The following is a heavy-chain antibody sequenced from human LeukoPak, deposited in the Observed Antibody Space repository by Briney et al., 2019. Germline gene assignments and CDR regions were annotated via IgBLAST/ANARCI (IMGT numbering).Heavy chain of an antibody. CDR1: GGSFSGYY. CDR3: ARGLIFRSSSGAHY. D-gene: IGHD6-6*01. J-gene: IGHJ4*02. V-gene: IGHV4-34*01. Sequence: SETLSLTCAVYGGSFSGYYWSWIRQPPRKGLEWIGEINHSGSTNYNPSLKSRVTISVDTSKNQFSLKLSSVTAADTAVYYCARGLIFRSSSGAHYWGQGTLVTASS. CDR2: INHSGST.